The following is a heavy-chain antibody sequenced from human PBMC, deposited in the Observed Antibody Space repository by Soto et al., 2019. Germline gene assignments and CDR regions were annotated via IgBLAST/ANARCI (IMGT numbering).Heavy chain of an antibody. V-gene: IGHV4-4*02. Sequence: QVHLQQSGPGLVKPSGALSLPCAVSGGSITSDYWWSWVRQSPEKGLEWIGKIYYSGINNYNPSLKSRVSMSVAKSKNQFSLRLSSLTAADTAVSYCARTSGAPDYVYGMDVWGQGTTVTVSS. D-gene: IGHD1-26*01. J-gene: IGHJ6*02. CDR1: GGSITSDYW. CDR2: IYYSGIN. CDR3: ARTSGAPDYVYGMDV.